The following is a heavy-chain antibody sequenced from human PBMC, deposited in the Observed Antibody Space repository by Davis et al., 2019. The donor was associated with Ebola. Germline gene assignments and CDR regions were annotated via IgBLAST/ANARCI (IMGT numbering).Heavy chain of an antibody. CDR3: ARDNGIVVVTATFDP. CDR1: GYTFTSYY. D-gene: IGHD2-21*02. Sequence: ASVKVSCKASGYTFTSYYMHWVRQAPGQGLEWMGIINPSGGSTSYAQKFQGRVTMTRDTSTSTVYMELSSLRSEDTAVYYCARDNGIVVVTATFDPWGQGTLVTVSS. V-gene: IGHV1-46*01. J-gene: IGHJ5*02. CDR2: INPSGGST.